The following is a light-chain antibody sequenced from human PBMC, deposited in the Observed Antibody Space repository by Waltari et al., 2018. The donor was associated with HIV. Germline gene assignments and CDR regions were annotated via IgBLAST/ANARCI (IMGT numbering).Light chain of an antibody. CDR1: QGINHF. J-gene: IGKJ4*01. Sequence: DIQLTQSPSFLSASVGDRVTITCRASQGINHFLAWYQQKPGKAPKLLIYSTSTLYSGVPSSFSGSGSGTEFTLTISSLQPEDFATYYCQQVNRSPLTFGGGTKVEIK. V-gene: IGKV1-9*01. CDR2: STS. CDR3: QQVNRSPLT.